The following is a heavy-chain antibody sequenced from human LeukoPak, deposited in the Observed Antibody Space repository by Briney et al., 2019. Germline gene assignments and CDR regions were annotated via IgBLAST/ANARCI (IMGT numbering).Heavy chain of an antibody. Sequence: GGSLRLSCAASGFTFSSYGMHWVRQAPGKGLEWVAVISYDGSNKYYADPVKGRFTISRDNSKNTLYLQMNSLRAQDTAVYYCAEGGVVTLFDYWGQGTLVTVSS. CDR2: ISYDGSNK. D-gene: IGHD2-21*02. CDR3: AEGGVVTLFDY. CDR1: GFTFSSYG. V-gene: IGHV3-30*18. J-gene: IGHJ4*02.